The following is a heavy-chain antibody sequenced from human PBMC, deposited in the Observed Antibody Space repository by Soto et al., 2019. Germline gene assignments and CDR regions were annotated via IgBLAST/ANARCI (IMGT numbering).Heavy chain of an antibody. Sequence: EVQLLESGGGLVQPGGSLRLSCAASGFTFSSYAMSWVRQAPGKGLEWVSAISGSGGSTYYADSVKGRFTISRDNSKNTLYLQMNSLRADDTAVYYCAKGDSGLSQQPGEFSYWGQGTLVTVSS. V-gene: IGHV3-23*01. CDR1: GFTFSSYA. J-gene: IGHJ4*02. CDR2: ISGSGGST. D-gene: IGHD6-13*01. CDR3: AKGDSGLSQQPGEFSY.